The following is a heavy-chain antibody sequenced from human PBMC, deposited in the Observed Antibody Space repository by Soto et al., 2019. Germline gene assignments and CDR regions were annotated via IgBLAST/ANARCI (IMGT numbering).Heavy chain of an antibody. CDR1: GFTFSYYG. Sequence: GGSLRLSCAASGFTFSYYGLHWVRHAPGKGLEWVAGISYDGSNRYYGDSVKGRFSISRDNPNNTLYLQMNSLRDEDTAVYYCAKGGRIPTSSVDYWGQGTLVTVAS. D-gene: IGHD2-2*01. J-gene: IGHJ4*02. CDR2: ISYDGSNR. V-gene: IGHV3-30*18. CDR3: AKGGRIPTSSVDY.